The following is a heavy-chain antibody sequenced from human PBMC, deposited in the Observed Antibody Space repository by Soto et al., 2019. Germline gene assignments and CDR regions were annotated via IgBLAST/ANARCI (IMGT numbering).Heavy chain of an antibody. CDR3: ARLRNLRTYYYGMDV. CDR1: GYTFTSYA. D-gene: IGHD1-7*01. J-gene: IGHJ6*02. Sequence: ASVKVSCKASGYTFTSYAMHWVRQAPGQRLEWMGWINAGNGNTKYSQKFQGRVTITRDTSASTAYMELSSLRSEDTAVYYCARLRNLRTYYYGMDVWGQGTTVTVSS. V-gene: IGHV1-3*01. CDR2: INAGNGNT.